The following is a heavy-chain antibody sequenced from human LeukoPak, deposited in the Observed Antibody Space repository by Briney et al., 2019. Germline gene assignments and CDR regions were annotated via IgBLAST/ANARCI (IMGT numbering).Heavy chain of an antibody. D-gene: IGHD6-19*01. CDR1: GFTFSSYG. CDR2: ISYDGSNK. V-gene: IGHV3-30*18. J-gene: IGHJ4*02. Sequence: GGSLRLSCAASGFTFSSYGMHWVRQAPGKGLEGVAVISYDGSNKYYADSVKGRFTISRDNSKNTLYLQMNSLRAEDTAVYYCANLEAVAGSGHFDYWGQGTLVTVSS. CDR3: ANLEAVAGSGHFDY.